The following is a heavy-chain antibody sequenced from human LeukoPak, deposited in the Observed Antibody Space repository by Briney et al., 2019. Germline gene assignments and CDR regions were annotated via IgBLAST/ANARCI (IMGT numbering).Heavy chain of an antibody. D-gene: IGHD5-18*01. Sequence: GASVKVSCKASGGTFSSYAISWVRQAPGQGLEWMGGIIPIIGTANYAQKFQGRVTITADESTSTAYMELSSLRSEDTAVYYCARARGYSYGPPFDYWGQGTLVTVSS. CDR3: ARARGYSYGPPFDY. CDR1: GGTFSSYA. V-gene: IGHV1-69*13. CDR2: IIPIIGTA. J-gene: IGHJ4*02.